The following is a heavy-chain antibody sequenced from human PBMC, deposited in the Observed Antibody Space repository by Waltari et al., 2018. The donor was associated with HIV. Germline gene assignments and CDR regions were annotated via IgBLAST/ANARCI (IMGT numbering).Heavy chain of an antibody. Sequence: EVQLVESGGGFVKPGGSLRLSCTASGFPFSDVWMNWVRQAPGKGLKWGGRIKRRIDGETTDYIAPVKGRFTISRDDSKNTLYLQINSLKAEDTGVYYCATGDCSGGSCHFFDFWGQGTLVTVSS. CDR3: ATGDCSGGSCHFFDF. CDR2: IKRRIDGETT. V-gene: IGHV3-15*01. D-gene: IGHD2-15*01. J-gene: IGHJ4*02. CDR1: GFPFSDVW.